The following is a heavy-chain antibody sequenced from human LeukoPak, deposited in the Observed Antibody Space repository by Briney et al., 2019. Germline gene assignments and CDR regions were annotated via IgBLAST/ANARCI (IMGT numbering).Heavy chain of an antibody. CDR1: GFSFSTYS. CDR2: ITSSSGYI. V-gene: IGHV3-21*01. D-gene: IGHD1/OR15-1a*01. J-gene: IGHJ4*02. CDR3: ARGNSGFDY. Sequence: PGGSLRLSCAASGFSFSTYSMSWVRQAPGKGLEWVSSITSSSGYIFYTDSVKGRFTLSRDNAKNSLYLQMNSLRAEDTAVYYCARGNSGFDYWGQGTLVTVSS.